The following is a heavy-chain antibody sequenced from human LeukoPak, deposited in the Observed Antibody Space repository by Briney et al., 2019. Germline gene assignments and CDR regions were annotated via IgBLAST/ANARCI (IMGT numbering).Heavy chain of an antibody. CDR2: INPNSGGT. CDR3: ARDYYDSSGYYGYDY. D-gene: IGHD3-22*01. J-gene: IGHJ4*02. CDR1: GYTFTGYY. Sequence: GASVKVSCKASGYTFTGYYMHWVRQAPGQGLEWVGWINPNSGGTNYAQKFQGRVTMTRDTSISTAYMELSRLRSDDTAVYYCARDYYDSSGYYGYDYWGQGTLVTVSS. V-gene: IGHV1-2*02.